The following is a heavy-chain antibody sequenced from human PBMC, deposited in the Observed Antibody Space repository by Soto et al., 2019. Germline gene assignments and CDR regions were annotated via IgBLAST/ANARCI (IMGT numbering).Heavy chain of an antibody. V-gene: IGHV4-30-2*01. CDR3: ARGTNFVVVVAATLAFDI. D-gene: IGHD2-15*01. CDR1: GGSISSGGYS. Sequence: PSETLSLTCAVSGGSISSGGYSWSWIRQPPGKGLEWIGYIYHSGSTYYNPSLKSRVTISVDRSKNQFSLKLSSVTAADTAVYYCARGTNFVVVVAATLAFDIWGQGTMVTVSS. J-gene: IGHJ3*02. CDR2: IYHSGST.